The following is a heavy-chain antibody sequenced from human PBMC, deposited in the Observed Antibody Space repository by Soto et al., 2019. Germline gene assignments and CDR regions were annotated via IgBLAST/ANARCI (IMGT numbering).Heavy chain of an antibody. J-gene: IGHJ4*02. CDR1: GFTFSTYV. D-gene: IGHD3-10*01. V-gene: IGHV3-23*01. Sequence: EVQLLESGGGLVQPGGSLRLSCAASGFTFSTYVMNWVRQAPGKGLEWVSSIRGSGGSTYNADSVKGRFTISRDNSKNTLYLQMNSLRVEDTAVYYCAKDAEPYYYGLGGYFNPYYFDYWGQGTLVSVSS. CDR2: IRGSGGST. CDR3: AKDAEPYYYGLGGYFNPYYFDY.